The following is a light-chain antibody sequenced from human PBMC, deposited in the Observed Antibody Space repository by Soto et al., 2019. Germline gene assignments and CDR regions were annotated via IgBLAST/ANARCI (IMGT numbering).Light chain of an antibody. CDR2: GAS. J-gene: IGKJ3*01. CDR1: QSVSSN. CDR3: QQYNNWPLN. V-gene: IGKV3-15*01. Sequence: EIVMTQSPATLSVSPGERATLSCRASQSVSSNLAWYQQKPGQAPRLLIYGASARATGIPARFSGSGSGTEFTLTISSLQSEDFAVYYCQQYNNWPLNFCPGTKVDIK.